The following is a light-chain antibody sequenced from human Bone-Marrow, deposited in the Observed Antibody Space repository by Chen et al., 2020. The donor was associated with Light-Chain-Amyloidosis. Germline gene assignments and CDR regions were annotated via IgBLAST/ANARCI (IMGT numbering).Light chain of an antibody. J-gene: IGKJ2*01. V-gene: IGKV1-39*01. CDR3: QQSYNTPYT. CDR1: QSISNY. Sequence: DIRMIQFPSHLLAFVGDRVTITCRASQSISNYLNWYQQKQGKAPRVLIYNAFSLQSGVPSRFSGDRSRTEFTLTVSNLQVEDFASYYCQQSYNTPYTFGRGTKLEIK. CDR2: NAF.